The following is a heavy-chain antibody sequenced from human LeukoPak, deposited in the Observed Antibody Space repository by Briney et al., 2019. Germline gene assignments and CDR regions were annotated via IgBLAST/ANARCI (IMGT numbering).Heavy chain of an antibody. V-gene: IGHV1-2*06. CDR2: INPNSGGT. CDR3: ARERYNIVLMVYARFDP. J-gene: IGHJ5*02. Sequence: ASVKVSCKASGYTFTGYYMHWVRQAPGQGLEWMGRINPNSGGTNYAQKFQGRVTMTRDTSISTAYMELSRLRSDDTAVYYCARERYNIVLMVYARFDPWGQGTLVTVSS. CDR1: GYTFTGYY. D-gene: IGHD2-8*01.